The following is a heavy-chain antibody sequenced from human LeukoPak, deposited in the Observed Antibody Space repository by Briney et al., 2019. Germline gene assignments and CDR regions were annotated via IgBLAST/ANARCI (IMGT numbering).Heavy chain of an antibody. CDR2: IGSGSTYM. J-gene: IGHJ2*01. V-gene: IGHV3-21*01. CDR3: ARDPPGGSDSWYFDL. CDR1: GFTFSSYS. Sequence: GRSLRLSCAASGFTFSSYSMNWVRQAPGKGLEWVSSIGSGSTYMFYADSGKGRFTISRDNAKNSLYLQMNSLRADDTAVYYCARDPPGGSDSWYFDLWGRGTLVTVSS. D-gene: IGHD1-26*01.